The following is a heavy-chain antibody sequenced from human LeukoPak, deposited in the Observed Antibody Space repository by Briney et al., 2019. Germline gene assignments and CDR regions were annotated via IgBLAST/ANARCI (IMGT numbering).Heavy chain of an antibody. V-gene: IGHV3-23*01. J-gene: IGHJ4*02. CDR3: SKDAHSSSSTG. CDR1: GFTFSRYA. CDR2: ISAGGYNT. D-gene: IGHD6-13*01. Sequence: GGSLRLSCAASGFTFSRYAMTWVRQAPGKGMEWVSSISAGGYNTYYADSVRGRFTISRDKSKNTLYLQMNSLRAEDTAVYYCSKDAHSSSSTGWGQGTLVTVSS.